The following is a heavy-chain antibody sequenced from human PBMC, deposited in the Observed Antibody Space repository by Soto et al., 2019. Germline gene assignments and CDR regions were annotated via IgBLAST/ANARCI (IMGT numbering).Heavy chain of an antibody. Sequence: ASVKVSCKASGYTFTSYDINWVRQATGQGLEWMGWMNPNSGNTGYAQKFQGRVTMTRNTSISTAYMELSSLRSEDTAVYYCAKDRGGSSSWYEASNWFDPWGQGTLVTVSS. V-gene: IGHV1-8*01. CDR3: AKDRGGSSSWYEASNWFDP. J-gene: IGHJ5*02. D-gene: IGHD6-13*01. CDR1: GYTFTSYD. CDR2: MNPNSGNT.